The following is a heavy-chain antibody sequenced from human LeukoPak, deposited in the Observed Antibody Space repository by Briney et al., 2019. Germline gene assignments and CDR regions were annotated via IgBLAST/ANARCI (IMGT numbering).Heavy chain of an antibody. CDR1: GGSFSGYY. Sequence: PSETLSLTCAVYGGSFSGYYWSWIRQPPGKGLEWIGEINHSGSTNYNPSLKSRVTISVDTSKNQFSLKLSSVTAADTAVYYCARDYGDYVPYYFDYWGQGTLVTVSS. J-gene: IGHJ4*02. D-gene: IGHD4-17*01. V-gene: IGHV4-34*01. CDR3: ARDYGDYVPYYFDY. CDR2: INHSGST.